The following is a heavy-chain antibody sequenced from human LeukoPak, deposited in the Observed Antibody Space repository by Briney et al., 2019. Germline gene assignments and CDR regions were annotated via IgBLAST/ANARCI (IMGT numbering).Heavy chain of an antibody. CDR2: INAGNGNT. V-gene: IGHV1-3*01. D-gene: IGHD3-22*01. CDR3: ARGASDDYYDSSGYYFY. Sequence: ASVKVSCKAFGYTFTSYAMHWVRQAPGQRLEWMGWINAGNGNTKYSQKFQGRVTITRDTSASTAYMELSSLRSEDTAVYYCARGASDDYYDSSGYYFYWGQGTLVTVSS. J-gene: IGHJ4*02. CDR1: GYTFTSYA.